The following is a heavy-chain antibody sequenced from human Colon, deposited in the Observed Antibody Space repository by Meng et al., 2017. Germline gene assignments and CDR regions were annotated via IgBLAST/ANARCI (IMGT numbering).Heavy chain of an antibody. CDR1: GGSISSGDYF. V-gene: IGHV4-30-4*01. Sequence: QVQLEASGPGQVQPSQTLSLTCTVSGGSISSGDYFWSWIRQPPGKGLEWIGYIYYSGSTYSNASLKSRVTISIDRSKNQFSLKLSSVTAADTAVYYCARDRKHYGERGWFDPWGQGTLVTVSS. J-gene: IGHJ5*02. CDR2: IYYSGST. CDR3: ARDRKHYGERGWFDP. D-gene: IGHD4-17*01.